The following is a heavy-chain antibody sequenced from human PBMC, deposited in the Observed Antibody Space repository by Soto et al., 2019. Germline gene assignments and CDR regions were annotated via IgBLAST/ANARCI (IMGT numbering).Heavy chain of an antibody. CDR2: ISYDGSNK. CDR3: ARDPYCISTSCHGWFDP. J-gene: IGHJ5*02. V-gene: IGHV3-30-3*01. D-gene: IGHD2-2*01. CDR1: GFTFSSYA. Sequence: GSLRLSCAASGFTFSSYAMHWVRQAPGKGLEWVAVISYDGSNKYYADSVKGRFTISRDNSKNTLYLQMNSLRAEDTAVYYCARDPYCISTSCHGWFDPWGQGTLVTVSS.